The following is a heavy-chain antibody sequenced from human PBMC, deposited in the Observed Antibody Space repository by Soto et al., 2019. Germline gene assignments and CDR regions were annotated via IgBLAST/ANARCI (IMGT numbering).Heavy chain of an antibody. Sequence: GGSLRLSCVASGFTFSAYSMSWVRQAPGQGLEWVASITSSNTYIYYTRSVEGRFTISRDDAKNSLHLQMNTLRAEDTAVYYCVRDLLEGYGHARQPDYWGQGTLVTVSS. CDR1: GFTFSAYS. CDR2: ITSSNTYI. V-gene: IGHV3-21*06. D-gene: IGHD2-15*01. CDR3: VRDLLEGYGHARQPDY. J-gene: IGHJ4*02.